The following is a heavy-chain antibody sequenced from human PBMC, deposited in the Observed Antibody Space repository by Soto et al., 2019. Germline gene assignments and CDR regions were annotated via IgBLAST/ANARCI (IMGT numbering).Heavy chain of an antibody. J-gene: IGHJ6*03. V-gene: IGHV1-18*01. CDR1: GYTFTSYG. D-gene: IGHD3-3*01. CDR2: ISAYNGNT. Sequence: ASVKVSCKASGYTFTSYGISWVRQAPGQGLEWMGWISAYNGNTNYAQKLQGRVTMTTDTSTSTAYMELRSLRSDDTAVYYCARDFKAPSISYYIDVWGQGTTVPVSS. CDR3: ARDFKAPSISYYIDV.